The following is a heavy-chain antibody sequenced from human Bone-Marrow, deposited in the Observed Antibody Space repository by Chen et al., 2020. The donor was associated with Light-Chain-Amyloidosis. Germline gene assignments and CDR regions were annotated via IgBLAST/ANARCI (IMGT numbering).Heavy chain of an antibody. D-gene: IGHD3-16*01. V-gene: IGHV3-7*03. CDR2: IKQDTSEK. CDR3: ARHIVWGAPDY. CDR1: GFTFSDYW. J-gene: IGHJ4*02. Sequence: EVQLVESGGGLVQPGGSLRLSCAASGFTFSDYWMSWVRQAPGKGLEWVAKIKQDTSEKYYVDSVKGRFTISRDNAKDSLYLQMSSLRAEDTAMYYCARHIVWGAPDYWGQGTLVTVSS.